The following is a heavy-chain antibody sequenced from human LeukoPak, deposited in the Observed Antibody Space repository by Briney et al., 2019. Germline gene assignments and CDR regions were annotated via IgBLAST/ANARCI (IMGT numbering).Heavy chain of an antibody. J-gene: IGHJ4*02. CDR3: ARDNGSGWSNLYYFDY. CDR1: GYTFTGYY. V-gene: IGHV1-2*02. CDR2: INPNSGGT. Sequence: GASVKVSCKASGYTFTGYYIHWVRQAPGQGLEWMGWINPNSGGTNYAQKFQGRVTMTRDTSISTAYMELSRLRSDDTAVYYCARDNGSGWSNLYYFDYWGQGTLVTVSS. D-gene: IGHD6-19*01.